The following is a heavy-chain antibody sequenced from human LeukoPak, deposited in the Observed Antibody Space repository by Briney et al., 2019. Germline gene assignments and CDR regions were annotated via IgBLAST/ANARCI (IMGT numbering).Heavy chain of an antibody. D-gene: IGHD3-16*02. V-gene: IGHV1-69*05. Sequence: ASVKVSCKASGGTFSSYAISWVRQAPGQGLEWMGGIIPIFGTANYAQKFQGRVTITTDESTSTAYMELSSSRSEDTAVYYCARASKGPRDYDYVWGSYHKLHDAFDIWGQGTMVTVSS. CDR1: GGTFSSYA. J-gene: IGHJ3*02. CDR2: IIPIFGTA. CDR3: ARASKGPRDYDYVWGSYHKLHDAFDI.